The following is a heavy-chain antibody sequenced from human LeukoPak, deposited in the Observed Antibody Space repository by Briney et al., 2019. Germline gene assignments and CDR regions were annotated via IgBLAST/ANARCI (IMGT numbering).Heavy chain of an antibody. V-gene: IGHV4-30-4*08. Sequence: SSQTLSLTCTVSGGSISSGDYYWSWIRQPPGKGLEWIGYIYYSGSTYYNPSLKSRVTISVDTSKNQFSLKLSSVTAADTAVYYCARIRGGGTIFDYWGQGTLVTVSS. CDR1: GGSISSGDYY. D-gene: IGHD1-14*01. CDR2: IYYSGST. CDR3: ARIRGGGTIFDY. J-gene: IGHJ4*02.